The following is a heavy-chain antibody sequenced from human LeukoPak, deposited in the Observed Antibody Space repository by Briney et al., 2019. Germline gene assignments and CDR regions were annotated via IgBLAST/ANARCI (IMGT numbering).Heavy chain of an antibody. CDR1: GFTFSSYA. V-gene: IGHV3-23*01. Sequence: GGSLRLSCAASGFTFSSYAMTWVRQAPGKGLEWVSTLWGNGSSTYYADSVKGRFTISRDNSKNTLYLQMNSLRAEDTAVYYCAKGPLTGYRLDYWGQGTLVTVSS. CDR2: LWGNGSST. CDR3: AKGPLTGYRLDY. J-gene: IGHJ4*02. D-gene: IGHD3-9*01.